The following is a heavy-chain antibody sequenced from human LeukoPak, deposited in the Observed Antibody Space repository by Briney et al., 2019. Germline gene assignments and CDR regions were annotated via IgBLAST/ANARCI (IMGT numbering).Heavy chain of an antibody. CDR3: ARAVASSGYYLDY. J-gene: IGHJ4*02. Sequence: GSLRLSCAASGFTFSSYGMSWIRQPPGKGLEWIGEINHSGSTNYNPSLKSRVTISVDTSKNQFSLKLSSVTAADTAVYYCARAVASSGYYLDYWGQGTLVTVSS. D-gene: IGHD3-22*01. CDR2: INHSGST. V-gene: IGHV4-34*01. CDR1: GFTFSSYG.